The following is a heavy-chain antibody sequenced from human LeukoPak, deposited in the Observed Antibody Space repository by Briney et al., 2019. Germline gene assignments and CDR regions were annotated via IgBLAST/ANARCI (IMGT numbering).Heavy chain of an antibody. CDR2: ISSSSSYI. V-gene: IGHV3-21*01. Sequence: GGSLRLSCAASGFTFSSYSMSWVRQAPGKGLEWVSSISSSSSYIYYADSVKGRFTISRDNAKNSLYLQMNSLRAEDTAVYYCAREPTDCSGGSCYPGGWFDPWGQGTLVTVSS. CDR3: AREPTDCSGGSCYPGGWFDP. CDR1: GFTFSSYS. D-gene: IGHD2-15*01. J-gene: IGHJ5*02.